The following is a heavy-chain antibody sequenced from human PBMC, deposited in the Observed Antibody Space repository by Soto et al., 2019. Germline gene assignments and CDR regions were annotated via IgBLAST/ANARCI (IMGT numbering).Heavy chain of an antibody. D-gene: IGHD1-26*01. V-gene: IGHV1-69*06. CDR2: IIPIFGTA. CDR3: ARGGGVGATTGWD. Sequence: QVQLVQSGAEVKKPGSSVKVSCKASGGTFSSYAISWVRQAPGQGLEWMGGIIPIFGTANYAQKFQGRVTIPGEIPPRPAYMGLRGLRSGDRAVYYGARGGGVGATTGWDWGQGTLVTVSS. CDR1: GGTFSSYA. J-gene: IGHJ4*02.